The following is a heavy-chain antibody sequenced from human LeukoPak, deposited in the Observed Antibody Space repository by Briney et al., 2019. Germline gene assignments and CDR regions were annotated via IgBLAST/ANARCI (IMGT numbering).Heavy chain of an antibody. D-gene: IGHD2-15*01. CDR3: ARPHIYCSGGSCSLDY. J-gene: IGHJ4*02. CDR1: GYTFTGYY. Sequence: ASVKVSCKASGYTFTGYYMHWVRQAPGQGLEWVGWINPNSGGTNYAQKFQGRVTMTRDTSISTAYMKLSRLRSDDTAVYYCARPHIYCSGGSCSLDYWGQGTLVTVSS. V-gene: IGHV1-2*02. CDR2: INPNSGGT.